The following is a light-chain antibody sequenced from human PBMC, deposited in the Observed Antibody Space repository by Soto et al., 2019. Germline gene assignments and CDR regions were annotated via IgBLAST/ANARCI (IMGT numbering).Light chain of an antibody. CDR2: EVS. V-gene: IGLV2-8*01. CDR3: SSYAGSNNFARV. CDR1: SSDVGGYNY. J-gene: IGLJ2*01. Sequence: QSALTQPPSASGSPGQSVTISCTGTSSDVGGYNYVSWYQQHPGKAPKLMIYEVSKRPSGVTDRFSGSKSGNTASLTVSGLQAEDEADYCCSSYAGSNNFARVFGGGTKLTVL.